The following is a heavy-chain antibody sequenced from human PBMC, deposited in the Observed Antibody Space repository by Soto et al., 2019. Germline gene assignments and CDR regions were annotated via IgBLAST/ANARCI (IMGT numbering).Heavy chain of an antibody. D-gene: IGHD3-10*01. CDR1: GFTFDDYA. CDR3: AKDSMVRGAWDAFDI. CDR2: ISWNSGSI. V-gene: IGHV3-9*01. J-gene: IGHJ3*02. Sequence: GGSLRLSCAASGFTFDDYAMHWVRQAPGKGLEWVSGISWNSGSIGYADSVKGRFTISRDNAKNSLYLQMNSLRAEDTALYYCAKDSMVRGAWDAFDIWGQGTMVTVSS.